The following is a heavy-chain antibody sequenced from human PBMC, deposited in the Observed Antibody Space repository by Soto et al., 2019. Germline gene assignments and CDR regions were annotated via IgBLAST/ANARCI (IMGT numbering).Heavy chain of an antibody. CDR1: GYTLTELS. CDR2: FDPEDGET. J-gene: IGHJ4*02. D-gene: IGHD2-21*02. Sequence: ASAKVSCKVSGYTLTELSMHWVRQAPGKGLEWMGGFDPEDGETIYAQKFQGRVTMTEETSKDTAYMELSSLGSEDPAVYYWATRTFCGGDCYRPFDYWGQGTLVTVSS. CDR3: ATRTFCGGDCYRPFDY. V-gene: IGHV1-24*01.